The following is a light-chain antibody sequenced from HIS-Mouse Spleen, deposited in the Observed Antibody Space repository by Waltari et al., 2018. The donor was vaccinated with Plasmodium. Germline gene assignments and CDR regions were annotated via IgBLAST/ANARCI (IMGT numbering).Light chain of an antibody. V-gene: IGKV3-15*01. CDR2: GAS. CDR3: QQYNNWSFT. Sequence: EIVMTQSPATLSVSPGERATLSCRASQSVSSNLAWYQQKHGQAPRLLIYGASTRATGIPARFSGSGSWTEFTLTISSLQSEDFAVYYCQQYNNWSFTFGPGTKVDIK. J-gene: IGKJ3*01. CDR1: QSVSSN.